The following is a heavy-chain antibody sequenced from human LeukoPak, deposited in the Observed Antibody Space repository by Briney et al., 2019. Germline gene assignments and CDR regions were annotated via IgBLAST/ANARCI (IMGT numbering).Heavy chain of an antibody. J-gene: IGHJ4*02. Sequence: SVKVSCKASGCTFSSYAISWVRQAPGQGLEWMGRIIPILGIANYAQKFQGRVTITADKSTSTAYMELSSLRSEDTAVYYCAREGNYYDSSGRLVDWGQGTLVTVSS. D-gene: IGHD3-22*01. CDR1: GCTFSSYA. CDR3: AREGNYYDSSGRLVD. CDR2: IIPILGIA. V-gene: IGHV1-69*04.